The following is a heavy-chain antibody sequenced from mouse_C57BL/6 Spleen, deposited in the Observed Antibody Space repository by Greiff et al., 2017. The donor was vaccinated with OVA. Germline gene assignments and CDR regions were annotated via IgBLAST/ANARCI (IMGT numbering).Heavy chain of an antibody. Sequence: EVKVVESEGGLVQPGSSMKLSCTASGFTFSDYYMAWVRQVPEKGLEWVANINYDGSSTYYLDSLKSRFIISRDNAKNILYLQMSSLKSEDTATYYCARGEGYDYDGGFAYWGQGTLVTVSA. CDR1: GFTFSDYY. D-gene: IGHD2-4*01. CDR2: INYDGSST. J-gene: IGHJ3*01. CDR3: ARGEGYDYDGGFAY. V-gene: IGHV5-16*01.